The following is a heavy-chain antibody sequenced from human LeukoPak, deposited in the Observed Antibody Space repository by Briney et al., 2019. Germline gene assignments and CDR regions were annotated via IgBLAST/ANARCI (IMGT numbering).Heavy chain of an antibody. D-gene: IGHD1-26*01. CDR1: GYMFTTYG. V-gene: IGHV1-18*01. Sequence: ASVTVSFKASGYMFTTYGISWVRQAPGQGLEWMGWISTGTGDTNYAQKFQDRVTMTIDTSANTAHMELRSLRSDDTAVYCCARAGAGALLIWFLGDGMDVWGQGTTVTVSS. CDR2: ISTGTGDT. J-gene: IGHJ6*02. CDR3: ARAGAGALLIWFLGDGMDV.